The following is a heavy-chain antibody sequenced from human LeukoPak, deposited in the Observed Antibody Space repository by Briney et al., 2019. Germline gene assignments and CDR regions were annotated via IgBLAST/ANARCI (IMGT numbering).Heavy chain of an antibody. V-gene: IGHV4-59*01. CDR1: GDSISSYH. Sequence: SETLSLTCTVSGDSISSYHWSWIRQPPGKGLEWIGYISYSGSTNYNPSLRSRGTISVDTSKNQFSLKLSSVTAADTAVYYCARDRGYSYAFGYWGQGTLVTVSS. CDR2: ISYSGST. D-gene: IGHD5-18*01. CDR3: ARDRGYSYAFGY. J-gene: IGHJ4*02.